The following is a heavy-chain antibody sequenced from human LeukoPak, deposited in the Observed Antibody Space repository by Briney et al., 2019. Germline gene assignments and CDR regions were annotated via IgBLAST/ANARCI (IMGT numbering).Heavy chain of an antibody. CDR2: ISSSSSYI. D-gene: IGHD3-9*01. J-gene: IGHJ4*02. CDR3: ARDSGPADILTGFVRDIDY. Sequence: NPGGSLRLSCAASGFTFSSYSMNWVRQAPGKGLEWVSSISSSSSYIYYADSVKGRFTISRDNAKNSLYLQMNSLRAEDTAVYYCARDSGPADILTGFVRDIDYWGQGTLVTVSS. V-gene: IGHV3-21*01. CDR1: GFTFSSYS.